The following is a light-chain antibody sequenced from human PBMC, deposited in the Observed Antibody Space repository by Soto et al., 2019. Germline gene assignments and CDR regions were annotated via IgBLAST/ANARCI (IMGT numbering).Light chain of an antibody. V-gene: IGKV3-11*01. CDR3: QQRRHWPLT. Sequence: EIVLTQSPATLSVSPGERATLSCRASQSVFNYLAWYQQKPGQAPRLLIDDASNRATGIPARFSGSGSGTDFTLTISSLEPEDFAIYYCQQRRHWPLTFGGGTKVDI. CDR2: DAS. CDR1: QSVFNY. J-gene: IGKJ4*01.